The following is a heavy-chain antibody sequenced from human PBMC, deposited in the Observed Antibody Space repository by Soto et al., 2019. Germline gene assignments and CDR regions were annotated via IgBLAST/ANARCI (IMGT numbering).Heavy chain of an antibody. V-gene: IGHV1-8*01. D-gene: IGHD4-17*01. Sequence: ASVKVSCKASGYAFTNYNINWVRQATGQGLEWMAWMNPNSGNTGYAQKFQGRVTVTRNTSISTAYMDPSSLRSEDTAVYYCAGGLSGYGDYFAFDVWGQGTMVTVSS. CDR2: MNPNSGNT. J-gene: IGHJ3*01. CDR1: GYAFTNYN. CDR3: AGGLSGYGDYFAFDV.